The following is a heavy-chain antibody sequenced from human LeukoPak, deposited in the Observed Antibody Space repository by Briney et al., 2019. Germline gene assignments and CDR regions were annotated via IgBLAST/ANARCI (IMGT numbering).Heavy chain of an antibody. Sequence: GGSLRLSCSASGFIFSNYWMTWVRQAPGKGLEWVANIKQDGSEKYYVDSVKGRFTISRDNAKSSLYLQMNSLRVEDTAVYYCATSRTLDHWGQGTLVTVSS. CDR2: IKQDGSEK. CDR3: ATSRTLDH. J-gene: IGHJ4*02. CDR1: GFIFSNYW. V-gene: IGHV3-7*05.